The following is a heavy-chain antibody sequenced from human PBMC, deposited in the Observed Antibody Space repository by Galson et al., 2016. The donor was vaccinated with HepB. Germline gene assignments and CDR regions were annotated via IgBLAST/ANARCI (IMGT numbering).Heavy chain of an antibody. CDR2: INVANGTT. J-gene: IGHJ4*02. V-gene: IGHV1-3*01. Sequence: SVKVSCKASNYTFTAYGIHWVRQAPGHRPEWMGWINVANGTTRYSQKWQGRVTITRDTSATTASMDLNSLRTEDTAINFGARGPAGGTSGFFFDFWGQGSLITVSS. D-gene: IGHD6-19*01. CDR3: ARGPAGGTSGFFFDF. CDR1: NYTFTAYG.